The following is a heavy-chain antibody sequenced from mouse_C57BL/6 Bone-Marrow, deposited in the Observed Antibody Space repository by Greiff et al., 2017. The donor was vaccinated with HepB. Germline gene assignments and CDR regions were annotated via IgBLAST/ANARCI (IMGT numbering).Heavy chain of an antibody. CDR3: ARQLGRSNFDY. CDR1: GFTFSSYA. D-gene: IGHD4-1*01. J-gene: IGHJ2*01. Sequence: EVKVVESGGGLVKPGGSLKLSCAASGFTFSSYAMSWVRQTPEKRLEWVATISDGGSYTYYPDNVKGRFTISRENAKNNLYLQMSHLKSEDTAMYYCARQLGRSNFDYWGQGTTLTVSS. CDR2: ISDGGSYT. V-gene: IGHV5-4*03.